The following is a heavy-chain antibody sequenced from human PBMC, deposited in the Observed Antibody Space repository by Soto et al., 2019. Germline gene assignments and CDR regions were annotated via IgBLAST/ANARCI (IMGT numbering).Heavy chain of an antibody. D-gene: IGHD1-26*01. CDR3: ATPGASDFDY. V-gene: IGHV4-4*02. CDR2: IYHSGTT. Sequence: AETLSLTCAVSGASISNTDWWSWVRQPPGKGLEWIGEIYHSGTTNCDPSLKSRVTISLDKSKSLFSLTLTSLTAADTAVYYGATPGASDFDYWGRGTLVTVSS. J-gene: IGHJ4*02. CDR1: GASISNTDW.